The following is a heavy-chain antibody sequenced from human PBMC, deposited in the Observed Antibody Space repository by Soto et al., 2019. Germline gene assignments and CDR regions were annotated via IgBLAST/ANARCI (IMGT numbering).Heavy chain of an antibody. CDR2: ISAYNGNT. CDR3: ARIAISSWASEYYFDY. Sequence: GASVKVSCKASGYTFTSYGISWVRPAPGQGLEWMGWISAYNGNTNYAQKLQGRVTMTTDTSTSTAYMELRSLRSDDTAVYYCARIAISSWASEYYFDYWGQGTLVTVSS. J-gene: IGHJ4*02. V-gene: IGHV1-18*01. CDR1: GYTFTSYG. D-gene: IGHD6-13*01.